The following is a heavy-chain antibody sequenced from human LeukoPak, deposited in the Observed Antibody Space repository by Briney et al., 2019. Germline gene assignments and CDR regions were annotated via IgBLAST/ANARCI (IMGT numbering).Heavy chain of an antibody. CDR3: ARDFSRVVVPAAIDY. J-gene: IGHJ4*02. CDR1: RFTFSSYA. Sequence: GGSLRLSCAASRFTFSSYAMNWVRQAPGKGLEWVSSISSSSSYIYYADSVKGRFTISRDNAKNSLYLQMNSLRAEDTAVYYCARDFSRVVVPAAIDYWGQGTLVTVSS. D-gene: IGHD2-2*01. CDR2: ISSSSSYI. V-gene: IGHV3-21*01.